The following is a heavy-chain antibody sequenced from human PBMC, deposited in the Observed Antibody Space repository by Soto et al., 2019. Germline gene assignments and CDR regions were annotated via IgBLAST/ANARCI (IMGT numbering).Heavy chain of an antibody. CDR2: IYYSGST. D-gene: IGHD3-22*01. V-gene: IGHV4-31*02. CDR1: GGSISSGGYY. Sequence: SETLSLTXTVSGGSISSGGYYWSWIRQHPGKGLEWIGYIYYSGSTYYNPSLKSRVTISVDTSKNQFSLKLSSVTAADTAVYYCATVNSGYDSSGYYSFDYWGQGTLVTVSS. J-gene: IGHJ4*02. CDR3: ATVNSGYDSSGYYSFDY.